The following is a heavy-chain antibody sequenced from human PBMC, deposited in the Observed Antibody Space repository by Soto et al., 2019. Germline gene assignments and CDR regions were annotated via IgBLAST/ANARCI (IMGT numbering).Heavy chain of an antibody. CDR1: GYTFTEYF. J-gene: IGHJ5*02. D-gene: IGHD3-3*01. V-gene: IGHV1-2*02. CDR2: ISPESGVT. Sequence: QVQLVQSGAEVKMPGASVRVSCEASGYTFTEYFLHWVRQAPGQGLEWMGWISPESGVTNIAPNFEGRVTMTADTAITTAYMQLSGLRYDDTAVYYCARATLIITHITNLGEASPGDVEHWGQGTLVSVSS. CDR3: ARATLIITHITNLGEASPGDVEH.